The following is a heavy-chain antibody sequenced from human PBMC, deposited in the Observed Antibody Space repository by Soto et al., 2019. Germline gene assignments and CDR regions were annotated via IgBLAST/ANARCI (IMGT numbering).Heavy chain of an antibody. V-gene: IGHV1-69*06. Sequence: SVKGSCKASGGANSSYAISWVRQAPGQGLEWMGGIIPIFGTANYAQKFQGRVTITADKSTSTAYMELSSLRSEDTAVYYCARRDMIGAVYGYWGQGTLDTGTS. CDR1: GGANSSYA. CDR2: IIPIFGTA. D-gene: IGHD3-22*01. CDR3: ARRDMIGAVYGY. J-gene: IGHJ4*02.